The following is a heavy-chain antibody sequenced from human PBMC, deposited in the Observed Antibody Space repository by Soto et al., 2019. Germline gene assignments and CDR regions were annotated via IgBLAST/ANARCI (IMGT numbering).Heavy chain of an antibody. Sequence: PGGSLRLSCAASGVTFSSYSMNWVRKSPGKGLQWVSSISSSSSYIYYADSVKGRFTISRDITKNSLYLQMNSLRAEDTAVYYCARDYYILTGYFGGPEYFQHWGQGTLVTVSS. V-gene: IGHV3-21*01. CDR1: GVTFSSYS. CDR2: ISSSSSYI. D-gene: IGHD3-9*01. J-gene: IGHJ1*01. CDR3: ARDYYILTGYFGGPEYFQH.